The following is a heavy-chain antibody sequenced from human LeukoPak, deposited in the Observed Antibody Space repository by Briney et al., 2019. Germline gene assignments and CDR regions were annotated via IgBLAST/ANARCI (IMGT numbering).Heavy chain of an antibody. J-gene: IGHJ6*02. Sequence: GESLKISCKGSGYSFTSYWIGWVRQMPGKGLEWMGIIYPGDSDTRYSPSFQGQVTISADKSISTAYLQWSSLKASDTAMYYCARQGLVDTANIELRYYYYGMDVWGQGTTVTVSS. CDR3: ARQGLVDTANIELRYYYYGMDV. V-gene: IGHV5-51*01. CDR1: GYSFTSYW. CDR2: IYPGDSDT. D-gene: IGHD5-18*01.